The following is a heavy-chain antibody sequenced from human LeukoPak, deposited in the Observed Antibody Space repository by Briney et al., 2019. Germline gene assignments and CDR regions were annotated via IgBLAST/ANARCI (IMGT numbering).Heavy chain of an antibody. V-gene: IGHV1-2*02. CDR3: ARYDCTSTSCYFDY. Sequence: ASVKVSCKASGYTFTGYYMHWVRQAPGQGLEWMGWINPNSGGTNYAQKFQGRVTMTRDTSISTAYMELSRLRSDDTVVYYCARYDCTSTSCYFDYCDQGTLVTVSS. J-gene: IGHJ4*02. CDR2: INPNSGGT. D-gene: IGHD2-2*01. CDR1: GYTFTGYY.